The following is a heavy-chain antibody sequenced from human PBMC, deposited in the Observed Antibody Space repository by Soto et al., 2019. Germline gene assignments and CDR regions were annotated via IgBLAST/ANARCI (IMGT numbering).Heavy chain of an antibody. D-gene: IGHD5-12*01. CDR2: IWYDGSNK. CDR3: ARDHLPSIVATPLGYYFDY. J-gene: IGHJ4*02. V-gene: IGHV3-33*01. CDR1: GFTFSSYG. Sequence: PGGSLRLSCAASGFTFSSYGMHWVRQAPGKGLEWVAVIWYDGSNKYYADSVKGRFTISRDNSKNTLYLQMNSLRAEDTAVYYCARDHLPSIVATPLGYYFDYWGQGTLVTVSS.